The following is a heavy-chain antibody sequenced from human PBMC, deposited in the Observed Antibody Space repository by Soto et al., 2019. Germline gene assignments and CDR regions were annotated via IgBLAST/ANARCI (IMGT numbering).Heavy chain of an antibody. CDR3: ARLVYDSSGYRPG. Sequence: QLQLQESGPGLVKPSESLSLTCTVSGGSISSSSYYWGWIRQPPGKGLEWIGSIYYSGSTYYNPSLKSRVXXSXDXSKNQFSLKLSSVTAADTAVYYCARLVYDSSGYRPGWGQGTLVTVSS. CDR1: GGSISSSSYY. V-gene: IGHV4-39*01. D-gene: IGHD3-22*01. J-gene: IGHJ4*02. CDR2: IYYSGST.